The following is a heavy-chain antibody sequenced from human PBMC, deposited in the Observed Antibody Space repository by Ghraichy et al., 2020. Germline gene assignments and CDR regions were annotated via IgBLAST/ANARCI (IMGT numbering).Heavy chain of an antibody. CDR2: LGVSSSGK. J-gene: IGHJ2*01. CDR1: GFTFSSYS. V-gene: IGHV3-21*01. Sequence: GESLNISCAASGFTFSSYSMDWVRQAPGKGLEWVASLGVSSSGKQYADSVKGRFTISRDNAKNSLYLQLNSLRAEDTAIYYCARVVSDYGDYGYFDLWGRGTLVTVSS. CDR3: ARVVSDYGDYGYFDL. D-gene: IGHD4-17*01.